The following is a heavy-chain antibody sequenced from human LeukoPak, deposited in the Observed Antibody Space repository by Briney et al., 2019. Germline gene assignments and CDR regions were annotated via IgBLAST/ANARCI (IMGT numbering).Heavy chain of an antibody. CDR2: IYYSGST. CDR3: ARVSTTSYYYYGMEV. J-gene: IGHJ6*04. V-gene: IGHV4-61*01. CDR1: GGSVSSGSYY. Sequence: SETLSLTCTVSGGSVSSGSYYWSWIRQPPGKGLEWIGYIYYSGSTNYNPSLKSRVTISVDTSKNQFSLKLSSVTAADTAVYYCARVSTTSYYYYGMEVWGKGTTVTVSS. D-gene: IGHD1-1*01.